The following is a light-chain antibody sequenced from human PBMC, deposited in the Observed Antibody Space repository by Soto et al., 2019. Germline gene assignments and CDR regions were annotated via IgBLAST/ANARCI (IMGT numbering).Light chain of an antibody. CDR2: DNN. V-gene: IGLV1-51*01. Sequence: QSVLTQPPSVSAAPGQKVTISCSCSSSNIGNNYVSWYQQLPGTAPKLLIYDNNKRPSGIPDRFSGSKSGTSATLGITGLQTGDEADYYCGTWDSSRSAVVFGGGTKLTVL. CDR3: GTWDSSRSAVV. J-gene: IGLJ2*01. CDR1: SSNIGNNY.